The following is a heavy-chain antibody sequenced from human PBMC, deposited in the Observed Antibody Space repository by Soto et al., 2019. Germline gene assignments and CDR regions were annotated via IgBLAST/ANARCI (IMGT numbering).Heavy chain of an antibody. V-gene: IGHV3-53*01. J-gene: IGHJ3*01. CDR3: AREGDAFDV. CDR1: GVTVSSNY. Sequence: EVRLVESGGGLIQPGGSLRLSCAAYGVTVSSNYMNWVRQPPGKGLEWVSIIYSGSNSYYADSVKGRFTISRDNSKNTLYLQMNSLRAEDTAMYYCAREGDAFDVWGQGTMVTVSS. CDR2: IYSGSNS.